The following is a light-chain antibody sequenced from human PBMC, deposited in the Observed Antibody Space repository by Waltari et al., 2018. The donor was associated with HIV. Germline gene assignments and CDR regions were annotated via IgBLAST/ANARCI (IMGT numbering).Light chain of an antibody. CDR2: AAS. Sequence: DIQLTQSPSSLSASVGDRVTITCRASQSLSSYLNWYQQKPGKAPKLLIYAASSLQSGVPSRVSGSGSGTDFTLTISSLQPEDFATYYCQQSYSTPYTFGQGTKLGIK. J-gene: IGKJ2*01. CDR1: QSLSSY. CDR3: QQSYSTPYT. V-gene: IGKV1-39*01.